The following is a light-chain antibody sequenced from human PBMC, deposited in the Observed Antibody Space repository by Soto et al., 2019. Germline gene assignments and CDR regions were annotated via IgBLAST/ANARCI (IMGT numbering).Light chain of an antibody. J-gene: IGLJ1*01. Sequence: QALLTQDPSLTLSPGGTVTLTCVSSTGAVTSGHYPYWFQQKPGQAPRTLIYDTSNKYSWTPARFSGSLLGGKAALTLSGAQPEDEADYYCLLSYSDEKVFGTGTKVTVL. V-gene: IGLV7-46*01. CDR1: TGAVTSGHY. CDR3: LLSYSDEKV. CDR2: DTS.